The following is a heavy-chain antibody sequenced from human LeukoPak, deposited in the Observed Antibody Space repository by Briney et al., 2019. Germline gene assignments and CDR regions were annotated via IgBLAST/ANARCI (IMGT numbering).Heavy chain of an antibody. CDR3: ARQSTADV. Sequence: SETLSLTCTVSGGSISSSSYYWGWIRQPPGKGLEGIGSIYYRGSTYYNPSLKRRVTISVDTSKNQFSLKLSSVTAADTAVYYCARQSTADVWGKGTTVTVSS. CDR1: GGSISSSSYY. D-gene: IGHD2-2*01. J-gene: IGHJ6*04. CDR2: IYYRGST. V-gene: IGHV4-39*01.